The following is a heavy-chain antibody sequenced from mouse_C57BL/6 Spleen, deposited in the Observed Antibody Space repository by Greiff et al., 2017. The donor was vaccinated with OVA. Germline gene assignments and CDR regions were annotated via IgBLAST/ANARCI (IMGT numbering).Heavy chain of an antibody. D-gene: IGHD2-1*01. CDR2: INPSTGGT. CDR1: GYSFTGYY. J-gene: IGHJ4*01. Sequence: EVQLQQSGPELVKPGASVKISCKASGYSFTGYYMNWVKQSPEKSLEWIGEINPSTGGTTYNQKFKAKATLTVDKSSSTAYMQLKSLTSEDSAVYYCARPLLSYAMDYWGQGTSVTVSS. V-gene: IGHV1-42*01. CDR3: ARPLLSYAMDY.